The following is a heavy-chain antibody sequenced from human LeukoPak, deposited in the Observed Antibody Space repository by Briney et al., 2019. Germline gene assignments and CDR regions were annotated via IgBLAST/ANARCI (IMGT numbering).Heavy chain of an antibody. V-gene: IGHV3-30-3*01. CDR2: ISYDGSNK. J-gene: IGHJ6*02. CDR3: ARDREGYYYYYGMDV. CDR1: GFTFSSYA. Sequence: SGGSLRLSCAASGFTFSSYAIMWVRQAPGKGLEWVAVISYDGSNKYYADSVKGRFTISRDNSKNTLYLQMNSLRAEDTAVYYCARDREGYYYYYGMDVWGQGTTVTVSS.